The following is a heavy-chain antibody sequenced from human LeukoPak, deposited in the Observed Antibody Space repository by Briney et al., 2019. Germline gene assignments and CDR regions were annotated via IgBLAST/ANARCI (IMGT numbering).Heavy chain of an antibody. CDR3: AREGYFGSGSYYTSPLDY. V-gene: IGHV4-38-2*02. D-gene: IGHD3-10*01. Sequence: SETLSLTYIVPGYSISSGYYWGWIRQPPGKGLEWIGNIYHSGNTYYNPSLKSRVTISVDTSKNQFSLKLSSVTAADTAVYYCAREGYFGSGSYYTSPLDYWGQGTLVTVSS. J-gene: IGHJ4*02. CDR2: IYHSGNT. CDR1: GYSISSGYY.